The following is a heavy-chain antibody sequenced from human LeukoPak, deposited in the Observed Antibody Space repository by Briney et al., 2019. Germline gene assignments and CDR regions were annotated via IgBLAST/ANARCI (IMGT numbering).Heavy chain of an antibody. V-gene: IGHV1-8*01. CDR3: ARGAPTKVDGYYDSSGWWSLDY. D-gene: IGHD3-22*01. CDR1: GYTFTSYD. CDR2: MNPNSGNT. J-gene: IGHJ4*02. Sequence: ASVKVSCKASGYTFTSYDINWVRQATGQGLEWMGWMNPNSGNTGYAQKFQGRVTMTRNTSISTAYMELSSLRSEDTAVYYCARGAPTKVDGYYDSSGWWSLDYWGQGTLVTVSS.